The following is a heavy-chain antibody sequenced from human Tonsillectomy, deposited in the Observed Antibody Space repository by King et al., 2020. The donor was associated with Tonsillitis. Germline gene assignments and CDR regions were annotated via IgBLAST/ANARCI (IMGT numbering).Heavy chain of an antibody. J-gene: IGHJ4*02. Sequence: VQLVESGGGLVQPGGSLRLSCAASGFTFSSSAMAWVRQAPGKGPEWVSGISGIGGSTYYTDSVKGRFTISRENSKHTLCMKMDSLGSETTALYYCEKVVSTAMVFYFYYWGQGALFTVSS. CDR3: EKVVSTAMVFYFYY. CDR2: ISGIGGST. D-gene: IGHD5-18*01. V-gene: IGHV3-23*04. CDR1: GFTFSSSA.